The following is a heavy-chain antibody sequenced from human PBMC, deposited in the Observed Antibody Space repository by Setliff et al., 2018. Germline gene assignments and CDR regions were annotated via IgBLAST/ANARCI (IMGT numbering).Heavy chain of an antibody. D-gene: IGHD6-19*01. J-gene: IGHJ6*02. CDR1: GYSISSDHY. V-gene: IGHV3-72*01. CDR2: TRNKANSYTT. Sequence: LSLTCAVSGYSISSDHYMDWVRQAPGKGLEWVGRTRNKANSYTTEYAASVKGRFTISRDDSKNSLYLQMNSLRAEDTAVYYCARDRSSGWYSFYYYYYGMDVWGQGTTVTVSS. CDR3: ARDRSSGWYSFYYYYYGMDV.